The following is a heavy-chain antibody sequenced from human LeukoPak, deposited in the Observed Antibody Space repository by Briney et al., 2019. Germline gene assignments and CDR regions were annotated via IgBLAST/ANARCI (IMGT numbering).Heavy chain of an antibody. CDR3: ASAVPAAASFDY. CDR2: ISSSGSTI. Sequence: PGGSLRLSCAASGFTFSDYYMSWIRQAPGKGLEWVSYISSSGSTIYYADSVKGRFTISRDNAKNSLYLQMNSLRAEDTAVYYCASAVPAAASFDYWGQRALVTVSS. J-gene: IGHJ4*02. CDR1: GFTFSDYY. D-gene: IGHD2-2*01. V-gene: IGHV3-11*04.